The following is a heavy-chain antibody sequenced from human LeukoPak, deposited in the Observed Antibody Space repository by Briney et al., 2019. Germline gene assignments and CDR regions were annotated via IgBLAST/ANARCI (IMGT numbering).Heavy chain of an antibody. J-gene: IGHJ3*02. V-gene: IGHV3-7*03. Sequence: GGSLRLSCAASGFTFSSYWMSWVRQAPGKGLEWVANINQDGSEKYYVDPVKGRFTISRDNAKNSLCLQMNSLRAEDTAVYYCARDPSYYDSSGYYPVGAFDIWGQGTMVTVSS. D-gene: IGHD3-22*01. CDR3: ARDPSYYDSSGYYPVGAFDI. CDR1: GFTFSSYW. CDR2: INQDGSEK.